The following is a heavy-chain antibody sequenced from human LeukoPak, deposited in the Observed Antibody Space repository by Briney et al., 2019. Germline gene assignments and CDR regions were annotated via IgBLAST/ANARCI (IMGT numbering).Heavy chain of an antibody. D-gene: IGHD1-1*01. J-gene: IGHJ4*02. CDR3: ARLSATTDFDY. CDR1: GGSISSGGYY. V-gene: IGHV4-31*03. Sequence: PSQTLSLTCTVSGGSISSGGYYWSWIRQHPGKGLEWIGYIYYSGSTYYNPSLKSRVTISVDTSKNHFSLRLNSVTAADTAVYFCARLSATTDFDYWGQGTMVTVSS. CDR2: IYYSGST.